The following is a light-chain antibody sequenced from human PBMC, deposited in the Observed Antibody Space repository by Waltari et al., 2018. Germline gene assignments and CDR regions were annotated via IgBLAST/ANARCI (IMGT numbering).Light chain of an antibody. CDR2: GAS. V-gene: IGKV3-15*01. Sequence: EIVMMQSPATLSVSPGERATLSCRASQSVSSNLAWYQQKPGQAPRLLIYGASTRATGIPARFSGSGSGTEFTLTISGLQSEDFAVYYCQQYNNWPPLTFGGGTKVEIK. J-gene: IGKJ4*01. CDR3: QQYNNWPPLT. CDR1: QSVSSN.